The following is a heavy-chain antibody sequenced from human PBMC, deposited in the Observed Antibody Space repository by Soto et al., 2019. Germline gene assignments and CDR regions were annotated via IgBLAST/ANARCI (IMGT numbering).Heavy chain of an antibody. V-gene: IGHV1-69*13. J-gene: IGHJ6*02. CDR1: GGTFSSYA. CDR2: IIPIFGTA. Sequence: SVKVSCKASGGTFSSYAISWVRQAPGQGLEWMGGIIPIFGTANYAQKFQGRVTITADESTSTAYMELSSLRSEDTAVYYCASGGITTVTTPFYYYYYGMDVWGQGTTVTVS. D-gene: IGHD4-4*01. CDR3: ASGGITTVTTPFYYYYYGMDV.